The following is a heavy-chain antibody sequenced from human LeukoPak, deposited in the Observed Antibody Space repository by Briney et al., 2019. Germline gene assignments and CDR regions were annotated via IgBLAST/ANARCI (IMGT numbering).Heavy chain of an antibody. Sequence: ASVKVSCKASGYTFTTYQIHWVRQAPGQGLEWMGIINPSGGSTSYAQKFQGRVTMTRDTSTSTVYMELSSLRSEDTAVYYCARDRRRFFCSGGSCYSNYFDYWGQGTLVTVSS. V-gene: IGHV1-46*01. J-gene: IGHJ4*02. CDR2: INPSGGST. CDR1: GYTFTTYQ. CDR3: ARDRRRFFCSGGSCYSNYFDY. D-gene: IGHD2-15*01.